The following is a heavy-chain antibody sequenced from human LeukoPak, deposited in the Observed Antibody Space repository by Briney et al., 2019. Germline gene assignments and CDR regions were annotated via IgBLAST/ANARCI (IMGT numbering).Heavy chain of an antibody. CDR3: ARSSGSYFFDY. CDR1: GFTFDDYG. J-gene: IGHJ4*02. V-gene: IGHV4-59*01. Sequence: GSLRLSCEASGFTFDDYGMHWVRQPPGKGLEWIGYIYYSGSTNYNPSLKSRVTISVDTSKNQFSLKLSSVTAADTAVYYCARSSGSYFFDYWGQGTLVTVSS. D-gene: IGHD1-26*01. CDR2: IYYSGST.